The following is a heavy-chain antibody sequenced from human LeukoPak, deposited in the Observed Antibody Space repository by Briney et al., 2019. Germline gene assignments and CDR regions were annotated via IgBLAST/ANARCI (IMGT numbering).Heavy chain of an antibody. J-gene: IGHJ5*02. V-gene: IGHV4-34*01. CDR3: ARGPSTRYCSGGSCYRANWFDP. Sequence: SETLSLTCAVYGGSFSGYYWSWIRQPPGKGLEWIGEINHSGSTNYNPSLKSRVTISVDTSKNQFSLKLSSVTAADTAVYYCARGPSTRYCSGGSCYRANWFDPWGQGTLVTVSS. D-gene: IGHD2-15*01. CDR1: GGSFSGYY. CDR2: INHSGST.